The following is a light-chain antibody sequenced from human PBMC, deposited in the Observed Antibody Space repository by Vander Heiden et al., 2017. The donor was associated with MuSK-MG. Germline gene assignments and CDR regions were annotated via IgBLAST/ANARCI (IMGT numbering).Light chain of an antibody. J-gene: IGKJ5*01. Sequence: DIQIAQSPSSLSASAGDRVTITGQESQGISNYLNWHQQKPGKAPKLLIYDATNAESGAPSRFSGSGSATDFTFTISLLHPEDIATYYCQQDDTLPITFGPGTRLVIK. CDR3: QQDDTLPIT. CDR2: DAT. CDR1: QGISNY. V-gene: IGKV1-33*01.